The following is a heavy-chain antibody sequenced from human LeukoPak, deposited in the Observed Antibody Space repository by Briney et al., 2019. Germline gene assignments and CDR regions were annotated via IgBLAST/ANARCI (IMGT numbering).Heavy chain of an antibody. CDR2: ITSSSSYI. D-gene: IGHD2/OR15-2a*01. V-gene: IGHV3-21*01. J-gene: IGHJ3*02. CDR3: ASSTLSGIGVFDI. CDR1: RFTFPSYS. Sequence: GGSLRLSCAASRFTFPSYSMNWVRQAPGKGLEWASSITSSSSYISYADSVKGRFTISGDNAKKSLHLQMNSLRAEDTAVYYCASSTLSGIGVFDIWGQGTMVTVSS.